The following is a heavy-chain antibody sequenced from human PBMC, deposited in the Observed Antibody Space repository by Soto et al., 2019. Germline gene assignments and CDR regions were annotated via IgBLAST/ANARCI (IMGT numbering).Heavy chain of an antibody. D-gene: IGHD3-22*01. CDR2: INHSGST. CDR1: GGSFSGYY. J-gene: IGHJ4*02. Sequence: SETLSLTCAVYGGSFSGYYWGWIRQPPGKGLEWIGEINHSGSTNYNPSLKSRVTISVDTSKSQFSLKLSSVTAADTAVYYCARLGYSKVDYWGQGTLVTVSS. CDR3: ARLGYSKVDY. V-gene: IGHV4-34*01.